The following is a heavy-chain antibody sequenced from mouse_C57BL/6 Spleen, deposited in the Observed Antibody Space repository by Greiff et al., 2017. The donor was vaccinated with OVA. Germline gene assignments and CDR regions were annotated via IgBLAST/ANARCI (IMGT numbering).Heavy chain of an antibody. CDR1: GYTFTSYG. CDR3: ARLDGAMDY. CDR2: IYPRSGNT. J-gene: IGHJ4*01. V-gene: IGHV1-81*01. Sequence: VQLQQSGAELARPGASVKLSCKASGYTFTSYGISWVKQRTGQGLEWIGEIYPRSGNTYYNEKFKGKATLTADKSSSTAYMELRSRTSEDSAVYFWARLDGAMDYWGQGTSVTVSS. D-gene: IGHD2-3*01.